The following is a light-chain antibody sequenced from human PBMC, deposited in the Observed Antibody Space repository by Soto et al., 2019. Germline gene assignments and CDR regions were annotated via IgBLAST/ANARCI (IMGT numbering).Light chain of an antibody. V-gene: IGKV2-30*01. CDR3: MQGTHSPVT. CDR2: WVS. Sequence: DVVMTQSPLSLPVTLGQPASISCRSSQSLLYSDGNTYLSWFQQRPGQSPRRLIYWVSNRDSGVPERFSGSGSGTDFTLKISRVEAEDVGVYYCMQGTHSPVTFGQGTELEIK. J-gene: IGKJ2*01. CDR1: QSLLYSDGNTY.